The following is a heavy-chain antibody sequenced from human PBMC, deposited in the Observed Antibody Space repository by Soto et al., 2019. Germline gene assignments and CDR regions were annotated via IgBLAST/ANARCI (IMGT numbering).Heavy chain of an antibody. CDR3: ARVGVFNSDWAYRYFCYGTEV. V-gene: IGHV1-46*01. D-gene: IGHD3-10*01. Sequence: GLEWMGIINPSGGSTSYAQKFQGRVTMTRDTSTSTVYMELSSLRSEDTAVYYCARVGVFNSDWAYRYFCYGTEVLGQGTTVTGSS. J-gene: IGHJ6*02. CDR2: INPSGGST.